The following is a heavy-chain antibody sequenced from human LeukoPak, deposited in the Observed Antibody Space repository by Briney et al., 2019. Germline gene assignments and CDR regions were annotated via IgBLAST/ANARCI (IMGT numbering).Heavy chain of an antibody. CDR3: ARDGGSHFVD. Sequence: ASVKVSCKASGYTFTDYYMHWGRQAPGQGLEWMGWINPYSGATNFAQSFPGRVTMTRDTSISTAYIDLSRLRSDDTPVYYCARDGGSHFVDWGQGTLVTVSS. CDR1: GYTFTDYY. CDR2: INPYSGAT. J-gene: IGHJ4*02. V-gene: IGHV1-2*02. D-gene: IGHD1-26*01.